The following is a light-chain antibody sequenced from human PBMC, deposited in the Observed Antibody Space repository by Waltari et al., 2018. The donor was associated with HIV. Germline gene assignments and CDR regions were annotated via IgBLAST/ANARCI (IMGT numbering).Light chain of an antibody. CDR3: QSYDSSLTGSV. J-gene: IGLJ2*01. Sequence: QSVLTQPPSVSGAPGQRVTIPCTGRSSNIGAGYDVHWYQQVPGTAPKLLSYGNNNRPSGVPDRFSASKAGASPSLAITGLQAEDEADYYCQSYDSSLTGSVFGGGTKLTVL. CDR1: SSNIGAGYD. CDR2: GNN. V-gene: IGLV1-40*01.